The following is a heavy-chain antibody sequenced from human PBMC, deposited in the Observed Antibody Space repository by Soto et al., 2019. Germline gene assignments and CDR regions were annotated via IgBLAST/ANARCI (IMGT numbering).Heavy chain of an antibody. CDR3: ARLELRSGQENIVVVVAATGPFDY. Sequence: QVQLVQSGAEVKKPGASVKVSCKASGYTFTSYGISWVRQAPGQGLEWMGWISAYNGNTNYAQKLQGRVTMTTDTSTSTAYMERRRLRSDDTAVYYGARLELRSGQENIVVVVAATGPFDYWGQGTLVTVSS. J-gene: IGHJ4*02. D-gene: IGHD2-15*01. V-gene: IGHV1-18*01. CDR2: ISAYNGNT. CDR1: GYTFTSYG.